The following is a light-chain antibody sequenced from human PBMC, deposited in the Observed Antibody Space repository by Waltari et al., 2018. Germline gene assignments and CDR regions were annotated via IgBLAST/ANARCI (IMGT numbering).Light chain of an antibody. CDR3: QQYHSTPIT. Sequence: DIVMTQSPDSLAVSPGERATIHCNSSQSVLYNTNRKNYLAWYQQKPGQPPKLLIYWASTRESGVPDRFRGGGSGTDFTLTISSLQAEDVAMYYCQQYHSTPITFGQGTRLEIK. V-gene: IGKV4-1*01. CDR1: QSVLYNTNRKNY. J-gene: IGKJ5*01. CDR2: WAS.